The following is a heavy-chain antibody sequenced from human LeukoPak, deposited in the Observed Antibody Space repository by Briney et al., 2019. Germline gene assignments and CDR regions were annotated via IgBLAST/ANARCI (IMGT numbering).Heavy chain of an antibody. D-gene: IGHD6-13*01. CDR3: ARDRQQLDGGLYYYYYGMDV. CDR2: ISSSSSYI. CDR1: GFTFSSYS. Sequence: GGSLRLSCAASGFTFSSYSMNWVRQAPGKGLEWVSSISSSSSYINYADSVKGRFTISRDNAKNSLYLQMNSLRAEDTAVYYCARDRQQLDGGLYYYYYGMDVWGQGTTVTVSS. J-gene: IGHJ6*02. V-gene: IGHV3-21*01.